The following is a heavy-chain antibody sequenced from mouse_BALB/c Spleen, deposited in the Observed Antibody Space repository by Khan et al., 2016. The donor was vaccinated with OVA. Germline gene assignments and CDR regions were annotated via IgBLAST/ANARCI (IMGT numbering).Heavy chain of an antibody. D-gene: IGHD2-14*01. J-gene: IGHJ3*01. CDR1: GYSFTLYY. CDR2: VNPNTGGT. V-gene: IGHV1-26*01. CDR3: ARGYDFFAY. Sequence: EVQLQQSGPDLAKPGASVKISCKASGYSFTLYYMTWVRQSHGKSLEWIGRVNPNTGGTDYNQDFKGKAILTVDKSSNTAYMEFRSLTSEDSAVYYCARGYDFFAYWGQGTLVTVSA.